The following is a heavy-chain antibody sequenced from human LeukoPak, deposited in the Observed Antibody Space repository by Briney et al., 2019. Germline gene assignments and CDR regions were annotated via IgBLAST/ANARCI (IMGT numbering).Heavy chain of an antibody. Sequence: SETLSLTCAVPGGSISRYGYYWGWIRQHPGKGLEWLGYIYYGGSTYYDPSLKSRVTISVNTSKNHFFLKLRAVTATDTAAYFGARDINMDYWGQGTLVTVSS. V-gene: IGHV4-31*02. CDR3: ARDINMDY. CDR2: IYYGGST. CDR1: GGSISRYGYY. J-gene: IGHJ4*02.